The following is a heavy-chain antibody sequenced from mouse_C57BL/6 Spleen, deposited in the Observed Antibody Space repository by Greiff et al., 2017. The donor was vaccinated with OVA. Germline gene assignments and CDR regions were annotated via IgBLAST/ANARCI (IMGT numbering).Heavy chain of an antibody. D-gene: IGHD2-5*01. J-gene: IGHJ3*01. CDR1: EYEFPSHD. Sequence: EVMLVESGGGLVQPGESLKLSCESNEYEFPSHDMSWVRKTPEKRMELVAAINSDGGSTYYPDTMARRFIISRDKPKKTLYVRMSSLRSEDTALYYCARHSNYAWFACWGQGTLVTVSA. CDR2: INSDGGST. CDR3: ARHSNYAWFAC. V-gene: IGHV5-2*01.